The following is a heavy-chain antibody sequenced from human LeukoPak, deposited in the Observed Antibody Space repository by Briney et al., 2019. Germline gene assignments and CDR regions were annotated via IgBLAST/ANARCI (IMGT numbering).Heavy chain of an antibody. J-gene: IGHJ4*02. V-gene: IGHV3-74*01. CDR1: GFTFSSYW. CDR3: ARDPVYYDFWSGYEYFDY. D-gene: IGHD3-3*01. Sequence: GGSLRLSCAASGFTFSSYWMPWVRQAPGKGLVWVSRINSDGSSTSYADSVKGRFTISRDNAKNTLYLQMNSLRAEDTDVYYCARDPVYYDFWSGYEYFDYWGQGTLVTVSS. CDR2: INSDGSST.